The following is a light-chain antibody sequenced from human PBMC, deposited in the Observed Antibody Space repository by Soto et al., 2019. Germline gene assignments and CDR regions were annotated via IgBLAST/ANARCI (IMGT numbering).Light chain of an antibody. V-gene: IGLV1-40*01. CDR2: GNK. CDR1: SSNIGAGYD. CDR3: QSYDSSLSAHVV. J-gene: IGLJ2*01. Sequence: SVLTQPPSVSGAPGQRITISCTGSSSNIGAGYDVHWYQQLPGTAPKLLMYGNKNRPSGVPDRFSGSKSGTSASLAITGLQAEDEADYYCQSYDSSLSAHVVFGGGTQLTVL.